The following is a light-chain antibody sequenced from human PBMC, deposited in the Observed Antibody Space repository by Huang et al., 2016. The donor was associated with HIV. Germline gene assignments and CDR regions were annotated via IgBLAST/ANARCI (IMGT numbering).Light chain of an antibody. J-gene: IGKJ1*01. Sequence: EKVMTQSPATLSVSPGERATLSCRASQSVSSNLAWYQQKPGQAPRLLMYGASTKATGLPARFSGSGSGTEFTLTISSLQSEDFAVYYCQQYNNWPWTFGQGTKVEIK. CDR1: QSVSSN. V-gene: IGKV3-15*01. CDR2: GAS. CDR3: QQYNNWPWT.